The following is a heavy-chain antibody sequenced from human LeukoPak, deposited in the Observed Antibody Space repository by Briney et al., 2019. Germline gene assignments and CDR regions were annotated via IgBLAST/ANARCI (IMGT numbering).Heavy chain of an antibody. CDR2: IYHSGST. Sequence: SETLSLTCTVSGGSISSYYWSWIRQPPGKGLEWIGYIYHSGSTYYNPSLKSRVTISVDRSKNQFSLKLSSVTAADTAVYYCARGLPQLWPHFDYWGQGTLVTVSS. CDR1: GGSISSYY. V-gene: IGHV4-59*12. J-gene: IGHJ4*02. D-gene: IGHD5-18*01. CDR3: ARGLPQLWPHFDY.